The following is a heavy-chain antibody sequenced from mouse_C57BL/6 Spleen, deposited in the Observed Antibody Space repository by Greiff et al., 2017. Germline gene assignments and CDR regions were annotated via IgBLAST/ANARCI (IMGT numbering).Heavy chain of an antibody. CDR2: ISYDGSN. CDR1: GYSITSGYY. J-gene: IGHJ4*01. V-gene: IGHV3-6*01. CDR3: ARAFYYDYAEAMDY. Sequence: EVQLQESGPGLVKPSQSLSLTCSVTGYSITSGYYWNWIRQFPGNKLEWMGYISYDGSNNYNPSLKNRISITRDKSKNQFFLKLNSVTTEDTATYYCARAFYYDYAEAMDYWGQGTSVTVSS. D-gene: IGHD2-4*01.